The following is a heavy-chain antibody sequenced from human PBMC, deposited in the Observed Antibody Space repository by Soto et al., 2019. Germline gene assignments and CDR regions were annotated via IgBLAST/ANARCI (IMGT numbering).Heavy chain of an antibody. V-gene: IGHV3-30-3*01. Sequence: QVQLVESGGGVVQPGRSLRLSCAASGFTFSSYAMHWVRQAPGKGLEWVAVISYDGSNKYYADSVKGRFTISRDNSKNTLYLQMNRLRAEDTAVYYCARGGAAGDAFDIWGQGTMVTVSS. CDR3: ARGGAAGDAFDI. CDR2: ISYDGSNK. CDR1: GFTFSSYA. D-gene: IGHD6-13*01. J-gene: IGHJ3*02.